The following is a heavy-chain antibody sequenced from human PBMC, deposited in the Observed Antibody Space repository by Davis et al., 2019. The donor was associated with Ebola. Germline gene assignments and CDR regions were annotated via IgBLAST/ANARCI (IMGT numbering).Heavy chain of an antibody. V-gene: IGHV1-69*13. CDR2: IIPIFGTA. D-gene: IGHD3-3*01. CDR1: GGTFSSYA. J-gene: IGHJ3*02. CDR3: ARDSTLIRFLEWLLFPFDAFDI. Sequence: SVKVSCKASGGTFSSYAISWVRQAPGQGLEWMGGIIPIFGTANYAQKFQGRVTITADESTSTAYMELSSLRSEDTAVYYCARDSTLIRFLEWLLFPFDAFDIWGQGTMVTVSS.